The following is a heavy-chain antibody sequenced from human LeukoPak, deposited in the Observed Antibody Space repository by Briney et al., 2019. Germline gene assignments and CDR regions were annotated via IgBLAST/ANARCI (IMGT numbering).Heavy chain of an antibody. J-gene: IGHJ3*02. D-gene: IGHD3-9*01. CDR2: KSYDGGNK. CDR3: ARGGLRYDALDI. Sequence: GGSLRLSCAASEFTFSNYAMHWVRQAPGRGLEWVAVKSYDGGNKYYADSVKGRFTISRDNSKNTLFLQMDSLRAEDTAVYYCARGGLRYDALDIWGQGTMVTVSS. CDR1: EFTFSNYA. V-gene: IGHV3-30-3*01.